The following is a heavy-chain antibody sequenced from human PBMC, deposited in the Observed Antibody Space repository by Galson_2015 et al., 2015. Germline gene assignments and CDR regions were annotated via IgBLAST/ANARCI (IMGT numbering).Heavy chain of an antibody. CDR3: ARDANRGGEFDY. CDR2: IKYDGSQT. J-gene: IGHJ4*02. Sequence: SLRLSCASSAFTLSAFSMVWVRQTPEKGLQWVAKIKYDGSQTFYVDSVKGRFTISRDNAENSLDLQMNSLRADDTAVYYCARDANRGGEFDYWGQGALVTVSS. D-gene: IGHD1-14*01. V-gene: IGHV3-7*03. CDR1: AFTLSAFS.